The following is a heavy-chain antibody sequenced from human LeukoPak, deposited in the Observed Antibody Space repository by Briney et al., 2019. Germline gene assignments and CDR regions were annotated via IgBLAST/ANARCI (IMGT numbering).Heavy chain of an antibody. CDR3: ARLRYGPNWFDP. Sequence: SETLSLTCTVSGGSISSYYWSWIRQPPGKGLEWVGYIYYSGSTNYNPSLKSRVTISVDTSKNQFSLKLSSVTAADTAVYYCARLRYGPNWFDPWGQGTLVTVSS. CDR1: GGSISSYY. V-gene: IGHV4-59*08. D-gene: IGHD4-17*01. J-gene: IGHJ5*02. CDR2: IYYSGST.